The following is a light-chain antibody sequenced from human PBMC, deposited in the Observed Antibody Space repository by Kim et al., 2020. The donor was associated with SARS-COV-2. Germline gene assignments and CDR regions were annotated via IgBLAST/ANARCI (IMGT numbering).Light chain of an antibody. J-gene: IGKJ1*01. CDR1: RSIASY. V-gene: IGKV1-39*01. Sequence: DIQMTQSPDSLSASVGDRVTITCRASRSIASYLNWYQQKPGNSPKLLIYSASRLQSGVPSRFSGSGSGTDFTLTITSLQPEDCATYYCQQSDGTPRTFGQGTKVEI. CDR3: QQSDGTPRT. CDR2: SAS.